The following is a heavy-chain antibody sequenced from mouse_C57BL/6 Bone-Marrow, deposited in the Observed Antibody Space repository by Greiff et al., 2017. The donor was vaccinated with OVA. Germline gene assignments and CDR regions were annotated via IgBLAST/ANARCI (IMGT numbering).Heavy chain of an antibody. D-gene: IGHD1-1*01. CDR2: ISYDGSN. Sequence: EVKLMESGPGLVKPSQSLSLTCSVTGYSITSGYYWNWIRQFPGNKLEWMGYISYDGSNNYNPSLKNRISITRDTSKNQFFLKLNSVTTEDTATYYCARMSPFITTVVEGWFAYWGQGTLVTVSA. J-gene: IGHJ3*01. CDR1: GYSITSGYY. V-gene: IGHV3-6*01. CDR3: ARMSPFITTVVEGWFAY.